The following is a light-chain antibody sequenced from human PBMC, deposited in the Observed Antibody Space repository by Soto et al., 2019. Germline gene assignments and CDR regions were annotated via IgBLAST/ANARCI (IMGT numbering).Light chain of an antibody. V-gene: IGLV2-14*03. Sequence: QPVLTQPASVSGSPGQSITISCTGTSSDVGDYTYVSWHQHHPGKAPKLMIYDVTNRPSGVSNRFSGSKSGNTASLTISGLQAEDEAHYYCSAYTRTNTRVFGGGTKLTVL. CDR2: DVT. J-gene: IGLJ3*02. CDR1: SSDVGDYTY. CDR3: SAYTRTNTRV.